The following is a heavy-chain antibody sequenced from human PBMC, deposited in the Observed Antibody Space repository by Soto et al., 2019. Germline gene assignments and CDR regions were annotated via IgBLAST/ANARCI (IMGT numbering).Heavy chain of an antibody. CDR3: ASLDYDILTGYYSNSYYYYGMDV. V-gene: IGHV3-33*01. Sequence: GGSLRLSCAASGFTFSSYGMHWVRQAPGKGLEWVAVIWYDGSNKYYADSVKGRFTISRANSKNTLYLQMNSLRAEDTAVYYCASLDYDILTGYYSNSYYYYGMDVWGQGTTVTVSS. CDR2: IWYDGSNK. CDR1: GFTFSSYG. D-gene: IGHD3-9*01. J-gene: IGHJ6*02.